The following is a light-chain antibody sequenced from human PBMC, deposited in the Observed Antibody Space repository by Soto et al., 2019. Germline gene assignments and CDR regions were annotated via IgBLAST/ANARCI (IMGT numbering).Light chain of an antibody. V-gene: IGKV1-39*01. Sequence: GDRVTITCRASQSIFRSLNWYQQKPGKAPKLLIYAASNLQSGVPSRFSGSESGTDFILTISSLQPEDFATYHCQQIYAAPVTFGQGTKVEIK. CDR2: AAS. CDR3: QQIYAAPVT. CDR1: QSIFRS. J-gene: IGKJ1*01.